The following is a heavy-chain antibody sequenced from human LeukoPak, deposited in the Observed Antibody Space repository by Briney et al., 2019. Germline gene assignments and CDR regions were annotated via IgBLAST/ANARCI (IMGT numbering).Heavy chain of an antibody. D-gene: IGHD5-18*01. Sequence: PGGSLRLSCAASGFTFTIYNMNWVRQAPGKGLEWVSSISSTSSYIYYADSVKGRFTISRDNAKNSLYLQMNSLRAEDTAVYYCARERGYSYGYSEYWGQGTLVTVSS. CDR1: GFTFTIYN. J-gene: IGHJ4*02. CDR3: ARERGYSYGYSEY. V-gene: IGHV3-21*01. CDR2: ISSTSSYI.